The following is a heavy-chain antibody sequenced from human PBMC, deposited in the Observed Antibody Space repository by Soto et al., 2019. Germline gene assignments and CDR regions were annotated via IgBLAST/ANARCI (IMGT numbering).Heavy chain of an antibody. CDR3: AMAAYGGKSTIS. D-gene: IGHD4-17*01. Sequence: ASVKVYCKASGYTFTGYYIQWVRQAPGQGLEWVGWINPNGGGTNYAQKFQGRVTMTRDTSITTAYMELSRLRSDDTAVYYCAMAAYGGKSTISWGQGTLVTVFS. J-gene: IGHJ4*02. CDR2: INPNGGGT. CDR1: GYTFTGYY. V-gene: IGHV1-2*02.